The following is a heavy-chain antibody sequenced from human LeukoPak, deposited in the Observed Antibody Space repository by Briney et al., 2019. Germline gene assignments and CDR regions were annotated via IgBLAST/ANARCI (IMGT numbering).Heavy chain of an antibody. D-gene: IGHD6-19*01. V-gene: IGHV4-39*07. CDR2: IYYSGST. Sequence: SETLSLTCTVSGGSISSSSYYWGWIRQPPGKGLEWLGSIYYSGSTYYNPSLKSRVTISVDTSKNQFSLKLSSVTAADTAVYYCARLGYSSGWYVYWGQGTLVTVSS. CDR3: ARLGYSSGWYVY. J-gene: IGHJ4*02. CDR1: GGSISSSSYY.